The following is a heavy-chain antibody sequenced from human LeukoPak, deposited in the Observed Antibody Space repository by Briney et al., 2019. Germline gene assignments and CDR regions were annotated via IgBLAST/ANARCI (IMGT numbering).Heavy chain of an antibody. J-gene: IGHJ4*02. D-gene: IGHD6-6*01. Sequence: SETLSLTCAVYGDSFSSYYWNWIRQPPGKGLEWIGEINHSGSTNYNPSLKSRVTISVDTSKNHFSLKLSSVTAADTAVYYCAKSPSAFVRGGYYLDYWGQGTLVTVSS. CDR1: GDSFSSYY. CDR3: AKSPSAFVRGGYYLDY. CDR2: INHSGST. V-gene: IGHV4-34*01.